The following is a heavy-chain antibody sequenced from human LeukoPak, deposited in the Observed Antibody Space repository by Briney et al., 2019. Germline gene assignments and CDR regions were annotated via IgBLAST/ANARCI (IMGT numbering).Heavy chain of an antibody. D-gene: IGHD6-13*01. CDR3: ARGRPPIAAAGSGTGYYYYGMDV. J-gene: IGHJ6*02. CDR2: INPNSGGT. CDR1: GYTFTGYY. Sequence: ASVKVSCKASGYTFTGYYMHWVRQAPGQGLEWMGWINPNSGGTNYAQKFQGRVTMTRDTSISTAYMELSRLRSDDTAVYYCARGRPPIAAAGSGTGYYYYGMDVWGQGTTVTASS. V-gene: IGHV1-2*02.